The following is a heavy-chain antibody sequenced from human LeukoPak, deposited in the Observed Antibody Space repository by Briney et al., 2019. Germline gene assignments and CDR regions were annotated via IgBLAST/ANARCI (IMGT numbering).Heavy chain of an antibody. CDR3: ARVGCSSTSCYRIAAAGIPAGYFDY. CDR1: GFTFSSYN. CDR2: ISSSSIYM. D-gene: IGHD2-2*01. J-gene: IGHJ4*02. Sequence: GGSLRLSCAASGFTFSSYNINWVRQAPGKGLEWVSSISSSSIYMYYADSVEGRFTISRDNAKNSLYLQMNSLRAEDTAVYYCARVGCSSTSCYRIAAAGIPAGYFDYWGQGTLVTVSS. V-gene: IGHV3-21*01.